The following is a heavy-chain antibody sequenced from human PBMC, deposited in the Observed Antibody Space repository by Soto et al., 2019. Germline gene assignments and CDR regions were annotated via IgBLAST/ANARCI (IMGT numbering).Heavy chain of an antibody. CDR1: GFTFTSYG. CDR3: ARDEVGIPITAVRGNYYAMDV. D-gene: IGHD3-10*01. Sequence: PGGSLRLSCAASGFTFTSYGMHWVRQAPGKGLEWVAIIRLDGSDKYYADSVKGRFTISRDNSKKMLYLQMNSLRDEDTAVYYCARDEVGIPITAVRGNYYAMDVWGQGTTVTVSS. J-gene: IGHJ6*02. V-gene: IGHV3-30*02. CDR2: IRLDGSDK.